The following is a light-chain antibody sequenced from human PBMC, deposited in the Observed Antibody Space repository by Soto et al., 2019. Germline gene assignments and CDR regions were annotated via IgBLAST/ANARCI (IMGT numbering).Light chain of an antibody. Sequence: QSALTQPPSASGSPGQSVTLSCTGTSSDVGGYNYVSWYQQHPGKAPKLLIYEVSKRPSGVPDRFSGSKSGNTASLTVSGLLPEDEADYYCTSYSGSTTYVVGTGTKLTVL. J-gene: IGLJ1*01. V-gene: IGLV2-8*01. CDR3: TSYSGSTTYV. CDR2: EVS. CDR1: SSDVGGYNY.